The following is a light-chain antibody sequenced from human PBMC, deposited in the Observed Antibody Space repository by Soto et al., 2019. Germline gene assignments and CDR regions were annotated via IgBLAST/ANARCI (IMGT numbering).Light chain of an antibody. J-gene: IGKJ4*01. Sequence: EIVMTQSPATLSVSPGERVTLSCRASQSVSSNLAWYQQKPGQAPRLLIDGASTRATGIPARFSGSGSGTEFTLTISSLQSEDFAVYYCQQYHNWPPLTFGGGTKVEIK. CDR2: GAS. V-gene: IGKV3-15*01. CDR3: QQYHNWPPLT. CDR1: QSVSSN.